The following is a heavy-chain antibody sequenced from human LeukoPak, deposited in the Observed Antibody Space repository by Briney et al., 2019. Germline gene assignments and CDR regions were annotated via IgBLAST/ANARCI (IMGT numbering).Heavy chain of an antibody. J-gene: IGHJ4*02. CDR1: GFSFSSYG. D-gene: IGHD2-2*01. CDR2: IWYDGTNK. CDR3: ARDGPTYCSTTSCYVGDY. Sequence: GGSLRLSFAASGFSFSSYGMHWVRPAPGKGLERVAVIWYDGTNKNYTDSVKGRFTICRDNSKNTMYLQINSLRAEDTAVYYCARDGPTYCSTTSCYVGDYWGQGTLVTVSS. V-gene: IGHV3-33*01.